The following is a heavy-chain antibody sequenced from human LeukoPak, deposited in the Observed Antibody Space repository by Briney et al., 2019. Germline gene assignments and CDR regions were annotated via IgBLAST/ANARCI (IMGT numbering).Heavy chain of an antibody. V-gene: IGHV1-46*01. J-gene: IGHJ6*03. CDR1: GYTFTSYY. CDR3: AREEYCSSTSCYTSPMDV. D-gene: IGHD2-2*02. CDR2: INPSGGST. Sequence: ASVKVSCKASGYTFTSYYMHWVRQAPGQGLEWMGIINPSGGSTSYAQKFQGRVTMTRDTSTSTVYMELSSLRSDDTAVYYCAREEYCSSTSCYTSPMDVWGKGTTVTVSS.